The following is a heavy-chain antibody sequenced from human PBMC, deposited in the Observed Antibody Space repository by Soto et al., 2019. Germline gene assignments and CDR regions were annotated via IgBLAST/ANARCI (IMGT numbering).Heavy chain of an antibody. V-gene: IGHV3-48*02. CDR2: ISSSSSTI. CDR1: GFTFSSYS. J-gene: IGHJ3*02. D-gene: IGHD2-2*01. Sequence: GGSMRLSCAASGFTFSSYSMNWVRQAPGKGLEWVSYISSSSSTIYYADSVKGRFTISRDNAKNSLYLQMNSLRDEDTAVYYCAREGGYCSSTSCYAYDDAFDIWGQGTMVTVSS. CDR3: AREGGYCSSTSCYAYDDAFDI.